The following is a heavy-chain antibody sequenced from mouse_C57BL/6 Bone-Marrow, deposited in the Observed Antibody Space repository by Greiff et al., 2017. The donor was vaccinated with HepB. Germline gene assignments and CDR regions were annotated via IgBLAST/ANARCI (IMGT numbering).Heavy chain of an antibody. CDR3: ARPITTVVAGNFDY. CDR2: IHPNSGST. V-gene: IGHV1-64*01. D-gene: IGHD1-1*01. Sequence: QVQLQQPGAELVKPGASVKLSCKASGYTFTSYWMHWVKQRPGQGLEWIGMIHPNSGSTNYNEKFKSKATLTVDKSSSTAYMQLSSLTSEDSAVYDGARPITTVVAGNFDYWGQGTTVTVSS. CDR1: GYTFTSYW. J-gene: IGHJ2*01.